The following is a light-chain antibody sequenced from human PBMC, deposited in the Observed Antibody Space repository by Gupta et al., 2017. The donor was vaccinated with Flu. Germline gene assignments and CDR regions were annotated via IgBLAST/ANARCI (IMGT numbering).Light chain of an antibody. V-gene: IGKV4-1*01. CDR1: QSLFHTDNKNY. CDR3: QQYYGIPLT. CDR2: WAS. J-gene: IGKJ4*01. Sequence: INCKSTQSLFHTDNKNYCSWYQQKPGQPPKLLISWASIRESGVPDRFSGSGSGTDFTLTISTLQAEDVAVYYCQQYYGIPLTFGGGTKVEIK.